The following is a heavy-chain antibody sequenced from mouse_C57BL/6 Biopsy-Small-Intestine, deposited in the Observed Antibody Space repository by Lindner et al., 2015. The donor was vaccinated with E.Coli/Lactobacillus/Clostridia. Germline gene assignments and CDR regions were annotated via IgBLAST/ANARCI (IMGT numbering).Heavy chain of an antibody. CDR2: ISSGSSTI. V-gene: IGHV5-17*01. J-gene: IGHJ4*01. Sequence: VQLQESGGGLVKPGGSLKLSCAASGFTFSDYGMHWVRQAPEKGLEWVAYISSGSSTIYYADTVKGRFTISRDNAKNTLFLQMTSLRSEDTAMYYCARRVDYWGQGTSVTVSS. CDR1: GFTFSDYG. CDR3: ARRVDY.